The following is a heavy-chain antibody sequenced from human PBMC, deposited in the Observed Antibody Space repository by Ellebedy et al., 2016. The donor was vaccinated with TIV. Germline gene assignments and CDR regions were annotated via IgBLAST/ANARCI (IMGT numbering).Heavy chain of an antibody. CDR2: INGGGENT. V-gene: IGHV3-23*01. CDR1: GLTFSSHA. D-gene: IGHD5-18*01. CDR3: TRIQTNWYFNL. Sequence: GESLKISCAASGLTFSSHAMSWVRQAPGKGLGWVSAINGGGENTFYGASVKGRFTISRDNSRNTLYLELSSLRAEDTALYFCTRIQTNWYFNLWGRGTLVTVSS. J-gene: IGHJ2*01.